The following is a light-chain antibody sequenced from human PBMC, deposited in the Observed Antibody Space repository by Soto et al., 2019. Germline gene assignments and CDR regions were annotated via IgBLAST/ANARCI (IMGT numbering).Light chain of an antibody. CDR3: SSYTTSTTWV. CDR2: EVI. V-gene: IGLV2-14*01. J-gene: IGLJ3*02. CDR1: SNDVAYYNY. Sequence: QSALTQPASVSGSPGQSITISCTGSSNDVAYYNYVSWFQQHPGKAPKLMIYEVINRPSGVSNRFSGSKSGDTASLTISGLQAEDEADYYCSSYTTSTTWVFGGRTKLTVL.